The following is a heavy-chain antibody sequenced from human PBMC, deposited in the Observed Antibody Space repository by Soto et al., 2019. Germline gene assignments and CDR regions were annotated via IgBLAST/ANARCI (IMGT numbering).Heavy chain of an antibody. V-gene: IGHV4-39*01. Sequence: QVQLQESGPGLVKPSETLALTCTVSGGSISSGSSYWGWIRQPPGKGLEWIGNIYYIGNTYYNPSLKRRVTVSIDSSKTQFSLKLNSVTAADTAVYYCGAQDYGAKVYHFETWGQGILVTVSS. CDR3: GAQDYGAKVYHFET. D-gene: IGHD4-17*01. CDR1: GGSISSGSSY. CDR2: IYYIGNT. J-gene: IGHJ4*02.